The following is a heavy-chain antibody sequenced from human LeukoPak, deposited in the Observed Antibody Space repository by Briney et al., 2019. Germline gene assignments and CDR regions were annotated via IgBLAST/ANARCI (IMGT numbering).Heavy chain of an antibody. V-gene: IGHV3-21*01. Sequence: PGGSLRLSCAASGFTFSSYSMYWVRQAPGKGMEWVSSISSSSSYIYHADSVKGRCTISRDNAKNSLFLQRQSLRAEDTAVDYCARDPLLMGAFDIWGQGTMVTVSS. J-gene: IGHJ3*02. D-gene: IGHD2-15*01. CDR3: ARDPLLMGAFDI. CDR2: ISSSSSYI. CDR1: GFTFSSYS.